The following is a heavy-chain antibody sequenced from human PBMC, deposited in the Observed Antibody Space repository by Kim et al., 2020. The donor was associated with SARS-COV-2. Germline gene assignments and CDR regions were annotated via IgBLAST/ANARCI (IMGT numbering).Heavy chain of an antibody. Sequence: TFYADSVKGRFTISRDNSQNMVYLQMNSLRAEDTAIYYCAKRLASSALDVWGQGTMVTVSS. V-gene: IGHV3-23*01. J-gene: IGHJ6*02. CDR3: AKRLASSALDV. D-gene: IGHD6-6*01. CDR2: T.